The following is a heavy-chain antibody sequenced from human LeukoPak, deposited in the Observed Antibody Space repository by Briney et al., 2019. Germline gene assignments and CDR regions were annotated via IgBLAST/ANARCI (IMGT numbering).Heavy chain of an antibody. J-gene: IGHJ4*02. CDR3: AKDESGSYYSYFDY. CDR2: ISGSGGST. CDR1: GFTFSSYA. D-gene: IGHD1-26*01. V-gene: IGHV3-23*01. Sequence: GGSLRLSCAASGFTFSSYAMSWVRPAPGKGLEWVSAISGSGGSTYYADSVKGRFTISRDNSKNTLYLQMNSLRAEDTAVYYCAKDESGSYYSYFDYWGQGTLVTVSS.